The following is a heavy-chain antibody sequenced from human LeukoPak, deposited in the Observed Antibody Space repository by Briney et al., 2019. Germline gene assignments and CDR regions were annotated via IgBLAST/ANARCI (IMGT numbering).Heavy chain of an antibody. J-gene: IGHJ6*03. Sequence: PSETLSLTCTVSGGSISSYYWSWIRQPAGKGLEWIGRIYTSGSTNYNPSLKSRVTMSVDTSKNQCSLNLSSVTDADAAVYYCARGSETTSDYYYMDVWGKGTTVTVSS. V-gene: IGHV4-4*07. CDR1: GGSISSYY. D-gene: IGHD1-7*01. CDR2: IYTSGST. CDR3: ARGSETTSDYYYMDV.